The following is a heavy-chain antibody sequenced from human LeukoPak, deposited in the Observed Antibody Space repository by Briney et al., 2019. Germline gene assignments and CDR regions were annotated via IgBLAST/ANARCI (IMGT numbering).Heavy chain of an antibody. Sequence: GASVKVSYKASGYTFTGYYMHWVRQAPGQGLEWMGWINPNSGGTNYAQKFQGRVTMTRDTSISTAYMELSRLRSDDTAVYYCARQDCSSTSCNFDYWGQGTLVTVSS. CDR1: GYTFTGYY. J-gene: IGHJ4*02. V-gene: IGHV1-2*02. CDR2: INPNSGGT. CDR3: ARQDCSSTSCNFDY. D-gene: IGHD2-2*01.